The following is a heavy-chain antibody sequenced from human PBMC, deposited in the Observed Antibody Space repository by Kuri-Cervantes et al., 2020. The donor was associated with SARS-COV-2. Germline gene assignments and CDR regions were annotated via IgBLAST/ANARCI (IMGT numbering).Heavy chain of an antibody. CDR1: GFTFSSYA. J-gene: IGHJ4*02. V-gene: IGHV3-23*01. CDR2: ISGSGGST. Sequence: ETLSLTCAASGFTFSSYAMSWVRQAPGKGLEWVSAISGSGGSTYYADSVKGRLTISRDNSKNTLYLQMNSLRAEDTAVYYCASAPIAAAGYFDYWGQGTLVTVSS. CDR3: ASAPIAAAGYFDY. D-gene: IGHD6-13*01.